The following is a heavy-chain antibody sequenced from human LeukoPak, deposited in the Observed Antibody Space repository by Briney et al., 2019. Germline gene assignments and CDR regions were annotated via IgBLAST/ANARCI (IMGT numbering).Heavy chain of an antibody. D-gene: IGHD3-10*01. CDR1: GFIFRSYG. CDR2: VSGSGNSP. V-gene: IGHV3-23*01. CDR3: AKDWRYGSGNLRGLDV. J-gene: IGHJ6*02. Sequence: PGGSLRLSCEASGFIFRSYGMSWVRQAPGKGLEWVSSVSGSGNSPYYAKSVKGRFTISRDHPNNTLYLQMNSLRAEDTAVYYCAKDWRYGSGNLRGLDVWGQGTTVTVSS.